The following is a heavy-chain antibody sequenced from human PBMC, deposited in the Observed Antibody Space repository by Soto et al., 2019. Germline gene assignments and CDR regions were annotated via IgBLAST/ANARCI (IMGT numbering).Heavy chain of an antibody. CDR2: IIPLYGRT. V-gene: IGHV1-69*15. D-gene: IGHD2-21*01. CDR1: GGTFSTHT. J-gene: IGHJ4*02. CDR3: AREGGGWASGDCDY. Sequence: GPEVRNPGSSVRVSCKASGGTFSTHTINWVRQAPGQGLEWVGMIIPLYGRTNYAQKLQGRVTITADESSRTSTLDLSSLTSEDTAVYFCAREGGGWASGDCDYWGQGTQVTISS.